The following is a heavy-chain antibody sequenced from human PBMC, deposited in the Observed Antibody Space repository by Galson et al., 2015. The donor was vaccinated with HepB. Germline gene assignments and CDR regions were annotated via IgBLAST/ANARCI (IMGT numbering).Heavy chain of an antibody. V-gene: IGHV3-11*06. Sequence: SLRLSCAASGFTFSDYYMSWIRQAPGKGLEWVSYISSSSSYTNYADSVKGRFTISRDNAKNSLYLQMNSLRAEDTAVYYCARSSTSCYDRCGGYYYYYGMDVWGQGTTVTVSS. J-gene: IGHJ6*02. CDR3: ARSSTSCYDRCGGYYYYYGMDV. CDR1: GFTFSDYY. D-gene: IGHD2-2*01. CDR2: ISSSSSYT.